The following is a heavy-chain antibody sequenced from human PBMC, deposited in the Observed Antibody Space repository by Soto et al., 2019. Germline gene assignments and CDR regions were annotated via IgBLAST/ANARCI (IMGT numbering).Heavy chain of an antibody. CDR3: ARDPSYYNADFDY. V-gene: IGHV3-21*01. CDR2: ISSSSSYI. D-gene: IGHD3-10*01. CDR1: GFTFTTAW. J-gene: IGHJ4*02. Sequence: GGSLRLSCAASGFTFTTAWINWVRQAPGKGLEWVSSISSSSSYIYYADSVKGRFTISRDNAKNSLYLQMNSLRAEDTAVYYCARDPSYYNADFDYWGQGTLVPVSS.